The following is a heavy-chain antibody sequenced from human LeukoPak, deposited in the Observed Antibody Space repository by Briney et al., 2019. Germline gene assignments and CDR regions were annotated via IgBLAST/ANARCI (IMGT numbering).Heavy chain of an antibody. D-gene: IGHD6-19*01. V-gene: IGHV4-39*07. CDR3: ARTVAGPPYYYYYYMDV. Sequence: SETLSLTCNVSGGSISSSSYYWGWIRQPPGKGLESIGNIYYTGSTYYNPSLKSRVTMSADASKNQFSLKMTSVTAADTAVYYCARTVAGPPYYYYYYMDVWGKGTTVTISS. CDR2: IYYTGST. J-gene: IGHJ6*03. CDR1: GGSISSSSYY.